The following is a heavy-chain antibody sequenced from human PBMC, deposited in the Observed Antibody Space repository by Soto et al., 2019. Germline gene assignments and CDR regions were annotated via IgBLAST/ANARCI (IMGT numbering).Heavy chain of an antibody. D-gene: IGHD2-2*01. CDR2: ISAYNGNT. CDR1: GYTFTSYG. J-gene: IGHJ6*02. V-gene: IGHV1-18*01. Sequence: GASVKVSCKASGYTFTSYGISWVRQAPGQGLEWMGWISAYNGNTNYAQKLQGRVTMTTDTSTSTAYMELRSLRSDDTAVYYCARDIVVVPAATSTLRMDVWGQGTTVTVSS. CDR3: ARDIVVVPAATSTLRMDV.